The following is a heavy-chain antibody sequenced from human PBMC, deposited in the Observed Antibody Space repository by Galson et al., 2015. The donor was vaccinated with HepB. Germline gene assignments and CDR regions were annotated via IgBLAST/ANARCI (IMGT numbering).Heavy chain of an antibody. D-gene: IGHD4-23*01. V-gene: IGHV3-21*01. J-gene: IGHJ4*02. CDR2: ISSSSSYI. CDR3: ARGLDDYGGWCDY. Sequence: SLRLSCAASGFTFSSYSMNWVRQAPGKGLEWVSSISSSSSYIYYADSVKGRFTISRDNAKNSLYLQMNSLRAEDTAVYYCARGLDDYGGWCDYWGQGTLVTVSS. CDR1: GFTFSSYS.